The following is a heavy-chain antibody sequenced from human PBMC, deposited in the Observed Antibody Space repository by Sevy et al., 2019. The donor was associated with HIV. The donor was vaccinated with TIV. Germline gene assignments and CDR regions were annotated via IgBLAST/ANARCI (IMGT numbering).Heavy chain of an antibody. J-gene: IGHJ3*02. CDR3: VRHRSEVATILWGIFGAFDI. CDR2: IYYSGST. CDR1: GGSISSSSYY. D-gene: IGHD5-12*01. V-gene: IGHV4-39*01. Sequence: SETLSLTCTVSGGSISSSSYYWGWIRQPPGKGLEWIGSIYYSGSTYYNPSLKSRVTISVDTSKNQFSLKLSSVTAADTAVYYCVRHRSEVATILWGIFGAFDIWGQGTMVTVSS.